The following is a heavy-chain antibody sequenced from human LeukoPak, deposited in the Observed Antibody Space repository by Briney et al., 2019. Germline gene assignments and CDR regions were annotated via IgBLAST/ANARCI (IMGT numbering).Heavy chain of an antibody. Sequence: SETLSLTCTVSGGSIRSYYWSWVRQPPGKGLEWIGYIYYSGSTNYNPSLKSRVSISVDTSKNQFSLKLSSVTAADTAVYYCARTGSTVTMLYPFDHWGQGTLVTVSS. J-gene: IGHJ4*02. CDR2: IYYSGST. D-gene: IGHD4-17*01. CDR1: GGSIRSYY. V-gene: IGHV4-59*01. CDR3: ARTGSTVTMLYPFDH.